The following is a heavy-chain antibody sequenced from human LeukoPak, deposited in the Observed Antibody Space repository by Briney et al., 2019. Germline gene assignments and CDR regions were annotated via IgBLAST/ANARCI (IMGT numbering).Heavy chain of an antibody. D-gene: IGHD3-10*01. CDR1: GFSFSRYS. J-gene: IGHJ4*02. CDR2: ISGSGSAM. Sequence: GGSLRLSCVASGFSFSRYSMNWVRQAPGKGLEWISYISGSGSAMYYADSVKGRFTISRDNAKNSLYLQMNSLRAEDTAVYYCARDRSYYGSGSYLYWGQGTLVTVSS. CDR3: ARDRSYYGSGSYLY. V-gene: IGHV3-48*01.